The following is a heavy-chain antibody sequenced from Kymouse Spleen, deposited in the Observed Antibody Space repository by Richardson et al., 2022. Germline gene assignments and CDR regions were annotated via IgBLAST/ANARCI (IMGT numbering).Heavy chain of an antibody. CDR1: GFTFSSYG. Sequence: QVQLVESGGGVVQPGRSLRLSCAASGFTFSSYGMHWVRQAPGKGLEWVAVIWYDGSNKYYADSVKGRFTISRDNSKNTLYLQMNSLRAEDTAVYYCARWEVPYNWNYAGWFDPWGQGTLVTVSS. J-gene: IGHJ5*02. D-gene: IGHD1-7*01. V-gene: IGHV3-33*01. CDR2: IWYDGSNK. CDR3: ARWEVPYNWNYAGWFDP.